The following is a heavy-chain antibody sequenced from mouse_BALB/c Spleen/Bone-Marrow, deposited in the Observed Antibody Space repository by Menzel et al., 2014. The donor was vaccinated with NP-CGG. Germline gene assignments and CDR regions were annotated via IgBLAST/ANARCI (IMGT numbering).Heavy chain of an antibody. CDR3: ARSTGTLFDY. Sequence: VQLQESGAELVRPGTSVKVSCKASGYAFTNYLIEWVKQRPGQGLEWIGVINPGSGGTNYCEKFRGKATLTADKSSSTAYMQLSSLTSHDSAVYFCARSTGTLFDYWSQGTTLTVSS. CDR1: GYAFTNYL. CDR2: INPGSGGT. V-gene: IGHV1-54*01. D-gene: IGHD4-1*02. J-gene: IGHJ2*01.